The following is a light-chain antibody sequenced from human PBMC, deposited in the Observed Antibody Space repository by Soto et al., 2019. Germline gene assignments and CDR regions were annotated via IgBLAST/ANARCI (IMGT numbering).Light chain of an antibody. Sequence: QSALNQPASVSGSPGQSITISCTGTSSDVGGYNYVSWYQQHPGKAPKLMFYEVSNRPSGVSNRFSGSKSGNTASLTISGLQAEDEADYYCSSYTSSSTLVVFGGGTKLTVL. CDR3: SSYTSSSTLVV. V-gene: IGLV2-14*01. J-gene: IGLJ2*01. CDR2: EVS. CDR1: SSDVGGYNY.